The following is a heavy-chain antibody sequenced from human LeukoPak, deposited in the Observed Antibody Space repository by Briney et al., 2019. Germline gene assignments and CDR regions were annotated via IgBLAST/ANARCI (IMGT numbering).Heavy chain of an antibody. V-gene: IGHV3-7*03. J-gene: IGHJ4*02. CDR2: IKQDGTEE. CDR1: GFTFSSSR. CDR3: ARDPCHGALDY. D-gene: IGHD2-2*01. Sequence: GGSLRLSCVAAGFTFSSSRMSWVRRAPGKGLEWVDNIKQDGTEEYYVDSVRGRFSISKDNAKNSLYLQVNSLRAEDTAVYYCARDPCHGALDYWGQGALVTVSS.